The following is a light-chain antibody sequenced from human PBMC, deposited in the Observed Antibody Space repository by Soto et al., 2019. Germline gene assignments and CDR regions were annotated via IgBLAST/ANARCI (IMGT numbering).Light chain of an antibody. J-gene: IGLJ3*02. CDR2: RNN. CDR1: SSNIGSNY. V-gene: IGLV1-47*01. Sequence: QSVLTQPPSASGTPGQRVTISCSGSSSNIGSNYVYWYQQLPGTAPKLLIYRNNQRPSGVPDRFSGSKSGTSASLAISGLRSGDEADDYCAAWDDSLSGRVFGGETQLTVL. CDR3: AAWDDSLSGRV.